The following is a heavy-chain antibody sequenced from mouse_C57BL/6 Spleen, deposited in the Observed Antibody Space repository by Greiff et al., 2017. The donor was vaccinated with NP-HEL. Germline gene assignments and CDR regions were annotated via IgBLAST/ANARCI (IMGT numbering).Heavy chain of an antibody. V-gene: IGHV5-17*01. Sequence: EVKLVESGGGLVKPGGSLKLSCAASGFTFSDYGMHWVRQAPEKGLEWVAYISSGSSTIYYADTVKGRFTISRDNAKNTLFLQMTSLRSEDTAMYYCARPPGSSYYWYFDVWGTGTTVTVSS. CDR2: ISSGSSTI. CDR1: GFTFSDYG. J-gene: IGHJ1*03. D-gene: IGHD1-1*01. CDR3: ARPPGSSYYWYFDV.